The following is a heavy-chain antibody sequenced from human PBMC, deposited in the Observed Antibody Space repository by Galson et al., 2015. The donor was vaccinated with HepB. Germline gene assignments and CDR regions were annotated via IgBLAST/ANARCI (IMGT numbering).Heavy chain of an antibody. CDR3: SKFQLLAHTDSFFI. CDR1: GITLGPSS. D-gene: IGHD6-19*01. Sequence: SLRLSCAASGITLGPSSMNWVRQAPGKGLEWVSYISGGSGSRIFYAESVKGRFPISRDNAKNSLYLQMNNLRDDEPAMYYCSKFQLLAHTDSFFIWGQGTMVPV. J-gene: IGHJ3*02. V-gene: IGHV3-48*02. CDR2: ISGGSGSRI.